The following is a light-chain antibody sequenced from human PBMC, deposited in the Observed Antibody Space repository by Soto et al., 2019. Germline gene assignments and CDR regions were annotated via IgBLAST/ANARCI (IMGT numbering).Light chain of an antibody. V-gene: IGKV1-39*01. CDR2: AAS. J-gene: IGKJ2*01. Sequence: DIQMTQSPSSLSLSVGDRVTITCRASQSITNYLNWYQQKPGKAPKLLVYAASSLQSGVTSRFSVNGSGTDFTLTISSLQPEDFASYYCQQSDSYPYTFGQGTKLEIK. CDR1: QSITNY. CDR3: QQSDSYPYT.